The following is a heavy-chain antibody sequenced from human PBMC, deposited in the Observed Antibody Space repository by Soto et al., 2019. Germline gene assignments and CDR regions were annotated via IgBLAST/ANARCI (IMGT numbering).Heavy chain of an antibody. J-gene: IGHJ3*02. V-gene: IGHV3-23*01. D-gene: IGHD2-8*01. CDR3: AKDLIANNGVLEAFDM. Sequence: EVQLLESGGGLVQPGGSLTLSCAGSGFGFSAYAMNWVRQAPGKGLQWVSGLVGSGGDKNYADSVRGRFTVSRDNSKNTLYLQMNSLRDEDTAVYYCAKDLIANNGVLEAFDMWGRGTQVTVSS. CDR1: GFGFSAYA. CDR2: LVGSGGDK.